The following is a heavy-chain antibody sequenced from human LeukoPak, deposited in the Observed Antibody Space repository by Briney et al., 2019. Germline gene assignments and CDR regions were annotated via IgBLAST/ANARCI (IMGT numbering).Heavy chain of an antibody. Sequence: ASVKVSCKASGYTFTIYGISWVRQAPGQGLEWMGWISAYNGNTNYAQKLQGRVTMTTDTSTSTAYMELRSLRSDDTAVYYCARVQYQLLYRPYYFDYWGQGTLVTVSS. CDR2: ISAYNGNT. D-gene: IGHD2-2*02. CDR3: ARVQYQLLYRPYYFDY. J-gene: IGHJ4*02. V-gene: IGHV1-18*01. CDR1: GYTFTIYG.